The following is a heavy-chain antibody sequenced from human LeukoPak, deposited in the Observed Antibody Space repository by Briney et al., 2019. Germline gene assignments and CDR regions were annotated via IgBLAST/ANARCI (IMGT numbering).Heavy chain of an antibody. J-gene: IGHJ3*02. D-gene: IGHD3-10*01. V-gene: IGHV4-59*01. CDR2: IYYSGST. Sequence: XXEWXXYIYYSGSTNYNPSLKSRVTISVDTSKNQFSLKLSSVTAADTAVYYCARDLGYYYGSGSEVAFDIWGQGTMVTVSS. CDR3: ARDLGYYYGSGSEVAFDI.